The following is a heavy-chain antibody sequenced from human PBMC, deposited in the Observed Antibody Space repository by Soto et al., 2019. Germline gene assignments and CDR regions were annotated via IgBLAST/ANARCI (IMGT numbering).Heavy chain of an antibody. Sequence: QVQLQESGPGLVKPSGTLSLTCAVSSGSVSSSFRWNWVRQSPGQGLEWIGRIYHSGTTNYHPCLKNRVTISLDKSRNPFSLRLTSMTAADTAVYFCASSLEYDFWRDRGGHYSFDQWGQGILVTVSS. CDR3: ASSLEYDFWRDRGGHYSFDQ. D-gene: IGHD3-3*01. V-gene: IGHV4-4*02. J-gene: IGHJ4*02. CDR1: SGSVSSSFR. CDR2: IYHSGTT.